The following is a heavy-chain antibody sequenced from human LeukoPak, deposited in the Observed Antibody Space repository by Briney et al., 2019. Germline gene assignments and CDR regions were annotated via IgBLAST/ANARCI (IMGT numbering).Heavy chain of an antibody. CDR3: ARDRAVPGYYYYYMDV. CDR2: IKQDGSEK. CDR1: GLTSSNYW. J-gene: IGHJ6*03. V-gene: IGHV3-7*01. Sequence: PGGSLRLSCAASGLTSSNYWMSWVRQAPGKGLEWVANIKQDGSEKYYVDSVKGRFTISRDNTKNSLYLQMNSLRVEDTAVYYCARDRAVPGYYYYYMDVWGKGTTVTASS. D-gene: IGHD6-19*01.